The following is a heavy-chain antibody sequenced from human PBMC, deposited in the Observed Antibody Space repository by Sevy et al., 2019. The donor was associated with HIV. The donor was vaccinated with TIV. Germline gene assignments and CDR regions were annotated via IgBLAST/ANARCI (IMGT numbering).Heavy chain of an antibody. CDR2: ISSDGSST. V-gene: IGHV3-74*01. Sequence: GGSLRLSCAASGFTFSSYWMHWFRQAPGKGLVWVSRISSDGSSTNYADSVKGRFTISRDNAKNTLYLQMNSLRAEDTAVYYCARHRGGVVDYWGQGTLVTVSS. D-gene: IGHD3-16*01. CDR3: ARHRGGVVDY. CDR1: GFTFSSYW. J-gene: IGHJ4*02.